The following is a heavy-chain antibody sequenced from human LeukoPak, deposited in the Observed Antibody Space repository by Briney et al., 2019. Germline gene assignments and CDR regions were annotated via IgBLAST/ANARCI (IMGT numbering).Heavy chain of an antibody. CDR1: GFTFSSYA. V-gene: IGHV3-23*01. Sequence: GGSLRLSCAASGFTFSSYAMRGVRQAPGRGLEWVSGICGSVGSTYYADSVKGRFTISRDNSKNPLYLQMNSLRAEDTAVYYCAKDWEDTIFGVVNPFDYWGQGTLVTVSS. CDR3: AKDWEDTIFGVVNPFDY. J-gene: IGHJ4*02. CDR2: ICGSVGST. D-gene: IGHD3-3*01.